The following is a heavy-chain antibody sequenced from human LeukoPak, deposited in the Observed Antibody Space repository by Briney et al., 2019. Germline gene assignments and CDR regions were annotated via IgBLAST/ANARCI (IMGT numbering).Heavy chain of an antibody. CDR1: AFTFSNYA. CDR2: ISGSGGST. Sequence: GGSLRLSCAASAFTFSNYAMSWVRQAPGKGLEWVSAISGSGGSTYYADSVKGRFTISRDNSKNTLYLQMNSLRAEDTAVYYCAKPRFLEWVYAFDIWGQGTMVTVSS. CDR3: AKPRFLEWVYAFDI. J-gene: IGHJ3*02. V-gene: IGHV3-23*01. D-gene: IGHD3-3*01.